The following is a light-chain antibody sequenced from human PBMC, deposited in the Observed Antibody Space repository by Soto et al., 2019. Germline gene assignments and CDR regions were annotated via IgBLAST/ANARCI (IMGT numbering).Light chain of an antibody. CDR1: QSLLHSNGYNF. J-gene: IGKJ4*01. CDR2: LGS. V-gene: IGKV2-28*01. Sequence: DIVMTQSPLSLPVTPGAPASISCRSSQSLLHSNGYNFLNWYLQKPGQSPQVLIYLGSNRASGVPDRFSGTGAGTDFTLKISRVEAEDVGVYYCMQALQFPLTFGGGTEVEIK. CDR3: MQALQFPLT.